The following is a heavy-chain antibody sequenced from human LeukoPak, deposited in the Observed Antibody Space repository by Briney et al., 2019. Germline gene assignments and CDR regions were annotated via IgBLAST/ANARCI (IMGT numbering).Heavy chain of an antibody. D-gene: IGHD6-13*01. Sequence: PGGSLRLSCAASGFTFSSYAMSWARQAPGKGLEWVSAISVTGGSTYYADSVKGRFTISRDNSKNTLYLQMNSLRAEDRAVYYCAKEYSNHDYWGQGTLVTVSS. CDR1: GFTFSSYA. J-gene: IGHJ4*02. V-gene: IGHV3-23*01. CDR3: AKEYSNHDY. CDR2: ISVTGGST.